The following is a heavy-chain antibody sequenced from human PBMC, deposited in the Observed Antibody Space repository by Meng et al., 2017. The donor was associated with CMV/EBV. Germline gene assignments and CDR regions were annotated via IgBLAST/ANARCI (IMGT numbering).Heavy chain of an antibody. CDR3: AKDFMEGEMATISGDY. CDR1: GFTFSSYG. D-gene: IGHD5-24*01. J-gene: IGHJ4*02. V-gene: IGHV3-30*02. CDR2: IRYGGSNK. Sequence: GESLKISCAASGFTFSSYGMHWVRQAPGKGLEWVAFIRYGGSNKYYADSVKGRFTISRDNSKNTLYLQMNSLRAEDTAVYYCAKDFMEGEMATISGDYWGQGTLVTVSS.